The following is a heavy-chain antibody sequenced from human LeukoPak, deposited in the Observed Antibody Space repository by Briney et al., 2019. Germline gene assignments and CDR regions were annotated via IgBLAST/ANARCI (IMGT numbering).Heavy chain of an antibody. D-gene: IGHD5-18*01. J-gene: IGHJ4*02. CDR3: ARAMRGYSYILEH. CDR2: IYSGGDT. CDR1: GFTVSSNY. Sequence: GGSLRLSRAASGFTVSSNYMSCVRQAPGKGLEWVSVIYSGGDTFYADSVKGRFTISRDNSKNTLYLQMNSLRVEYTAVYYCARAMRGYSYILEHWGQGTLVTVSS. V-gene: IGHV3-53*01.